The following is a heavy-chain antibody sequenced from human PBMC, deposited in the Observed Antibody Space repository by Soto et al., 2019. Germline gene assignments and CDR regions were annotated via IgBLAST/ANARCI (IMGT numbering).Heavy chain of an antibody. CDR1: RFPFSSYA. CDR3: ARADCSSTSCQYYFDY. J-gene: IGHJ4*02. CDR2: ISYDGSNK. Sequence: RGSLRLSCASSRFPFSSYAMHWVRQAPGKGLEWVAVISYDGSNKYYADSVKGRFTISRDNSKNTLYLQMNSLRAEDTAVYYRARADCSSTSCQYYFDYWGQGTRVTVSS. D-gene: IGHD2-2*01. V-gene: IGHV3-30-3*01.